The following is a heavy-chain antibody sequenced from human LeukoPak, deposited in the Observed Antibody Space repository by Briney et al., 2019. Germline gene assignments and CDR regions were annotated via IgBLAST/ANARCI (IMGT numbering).Heavy chain of an antibody. CDR2: IYSGGSA. Sequence: PGGSLRLSCAASGFTVSSNYMSWVRQAPGKGLEWVSVIYSGGSAFYADSVKGRFTISRDNSKNTLYLQMNSLRPGDTAVYYCATSTRPTDYYYCYYMDVWGKGTTVTVSS. J-gene: IGHJ6*03. V-gene: IGHV3-66*02. D-gene: IGHD6-6*01. CDR3: ATSTRPTDYYYCYYMDV. CDR1: GFTVSSNY.